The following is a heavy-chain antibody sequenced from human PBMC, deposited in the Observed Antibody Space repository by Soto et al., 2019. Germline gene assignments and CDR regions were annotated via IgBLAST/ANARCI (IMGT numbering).Heavy chain of an antibody. CDR2: VYYTGTT. Sequence: SETLSLTCTVSGGSISSYFYIWVRQPPGKGLEWIGSVYYTGTTDYNPSLKSRVTISVDTSKTQFSLNLRSVIAADTAVYYCARDLAAVPRAFDYWGRGTLVTVSS. CDR3: ARDLAAVPRAFDY. V-gene: IGHV4-59*01. J-gene: IGHJ4*02. D-gene: IGHD6-13*01. CDR1: GGSISSYF.